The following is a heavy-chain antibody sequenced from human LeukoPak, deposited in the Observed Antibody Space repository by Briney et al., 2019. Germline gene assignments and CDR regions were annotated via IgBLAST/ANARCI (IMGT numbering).Heavy chain of an antibody. CDR3: ARTMAAAARRYFQH. CDR2: INHSGST. D-gene: IGHD6-13*01. J-gene: IGHJ1*01. CDR1: GGSFSGYY. V-gene: IGHV4-34*01. Sequence: SETLSLTCAVYGGSFSGYYWSWIRYPPGKGLELIGEINHSGSTNYNPSLKSRVTISVDTSKNQFSLKLSSVTAADTAVYYCARTMAAAARRYFQHWGQGTLVTVSS.